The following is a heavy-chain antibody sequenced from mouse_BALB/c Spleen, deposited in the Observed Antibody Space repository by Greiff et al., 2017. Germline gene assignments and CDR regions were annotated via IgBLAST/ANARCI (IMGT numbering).Heavy chain of an antibody. CDR1: GFNIKDTY. J-gene: IGHJ3*01. CDR2: IDPANGNT. Sequence: EVQLQQSGAELVKPGASVKLSCTASGFNIKDTYMHWVKQRPEQGLEWIGRIDPANGNTKYDPKFQGKATITADTSSNTAYLQLSSLTSEDTAVYYCATPYYRYDGFAYWGQGTLVTVSA. V-gene: IGHV14-3*02. D-gene: IGHD2-14*01. CDR3: ATPYYRYDGFAY.